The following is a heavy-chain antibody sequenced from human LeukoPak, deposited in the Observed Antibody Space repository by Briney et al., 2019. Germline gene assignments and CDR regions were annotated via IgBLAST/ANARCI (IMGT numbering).Heavy chain of an antibody. CDR3: AKMPTGTTKRGYYYYMDV. D-gene: IGHD1-1*01. Sequence: GSLRLSCAASGFTFSSYGMHWVRQAPGKGLEWVAFIRYDGSNKYYADSVKGRFTISRDNSKNTLYLQMNSLRAEDTAVYYCAKMPTGTTKRGYYYYMDVWGKGTTVTVSS. J-gene: IGHJ6*03. CDR1: GFTFSSYG. CDR2: IRYDGSNK. V-gene: IGHV3-30*02.